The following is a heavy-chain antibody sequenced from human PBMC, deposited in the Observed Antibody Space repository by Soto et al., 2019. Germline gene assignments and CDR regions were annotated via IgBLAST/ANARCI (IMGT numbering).Heavy chain of an antibody. CDR1: DGSICTYDW. D-gene: IGHD3-3*01. V-gene: IGHV4-4*02. Sequence: PSETLSLTCVVSDGSICTYDWWTWVRQPPGKGLEWLGKMFHSGGADYSPSLKSRVTISADSSKNHFSLWLTAVTAADTAVYYCATGNVDSMLEYWGQGTQVTVSS. CDR2: MFHSGGA. CDR3: ATGNVDSMLEY. J-gene: IGHJ4*02.